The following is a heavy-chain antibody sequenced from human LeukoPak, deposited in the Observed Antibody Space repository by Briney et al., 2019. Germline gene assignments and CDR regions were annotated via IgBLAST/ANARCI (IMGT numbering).Heavy chain of an antibody. CDR1: GFTSSSYW. CDR2: VKPDGSEK. V-gene: IGHV3-7*01. J-gene: IGHJ4*02. Sequence: GGSLRLSCAASGFTSSSYWMTWVRQAPGKGLEWVAHVKPDGSEKSYVDSVKGRFTISRDNAKNSLYLQMNSLRAEDTAVYYCATLVATTRFDYWGQGTLATVSS. CDR3: ATLVATTRFDY. D-gene: IGHD5-12*01.